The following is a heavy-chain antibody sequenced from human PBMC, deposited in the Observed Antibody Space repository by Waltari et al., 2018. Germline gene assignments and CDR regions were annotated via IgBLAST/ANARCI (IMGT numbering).Heavy chain of an antibody. Sequence: QVQLVQSGAEVKKPGASVKISCKPSESTFPGSYVHWVRQAPGQGLEWMGIINPSGGSTIYAQKFQGRVTMTRDTSTSTVYMELSSLRSEDTAVYYCASDTGALWMDVWGQGTTVTVSS. J-gene: IGHJ6*02. CDR2: INPSGGST. CDR3: ASDTGALWMDV. CDR1: ESTFPGSY. V-gene: IGHV1-46*01. D-gene: IGHD2-21*01.